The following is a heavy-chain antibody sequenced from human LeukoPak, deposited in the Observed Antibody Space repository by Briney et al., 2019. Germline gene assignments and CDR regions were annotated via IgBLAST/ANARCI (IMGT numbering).Heavy chain of an antibody. J-gene: IGHJ4*02. CDR1: GYTFTAYY. CDR2: INPNSGGT. D-gene: IGHD3-9*01. V-gene: IGHV1-2*02. Sequence: ASVTVSCKASGYTFTAYYVHWVRQAPGQGLEWMGWINPNSGGTNYAQKFQGRVTKTRDTSISTAYMELSSLRSDDTAVYYCARGDHYDVLTGFQTPSHLSDYWGQGTLVTVSS. CDR3: ARGDHYDVLTGFQTPSHLSDY.